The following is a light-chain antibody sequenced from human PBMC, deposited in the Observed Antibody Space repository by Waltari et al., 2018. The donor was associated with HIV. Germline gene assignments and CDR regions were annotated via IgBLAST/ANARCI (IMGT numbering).Light chain of an antibody. CDR3: HQYFSPPPT. J-gene: IGKJ1*01. Sequence: EIVLTQSPATLSLSPGERATLSCRASQNVRTYLAWYQQKPGQSPRLLIYGASNRATGIPARFSGSGSGTNFTLTISSLQAEDVAVYFCHQYFSPPPTFGQGTKVEIK. CDR2: GAS. V-gene: IGKV3-11*01. CDR1: QNVRTY.